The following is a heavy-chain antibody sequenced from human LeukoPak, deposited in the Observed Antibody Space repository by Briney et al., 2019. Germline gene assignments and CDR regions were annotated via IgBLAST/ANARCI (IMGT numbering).Heavy chain of an antibody. Sequence: GGSLRLSCAASGFSFKTYDMSWVRQAPGKGLEWVSTISGSGGSTNYADSVKGRFTISRDNSKNTLYLQMNSLRAEDTAIYYCAKGPGKLVVVVSTFDYWGQGTLVIVSA. V-gene: IGHV3-23*01. D-gene: IGHD2-21*01. J-gene: IGHJ4*02. CDR3: AKGPGKLVVVVSTFDY. CDR2: ISGSGGST. CDR1: GFSFKTYD.